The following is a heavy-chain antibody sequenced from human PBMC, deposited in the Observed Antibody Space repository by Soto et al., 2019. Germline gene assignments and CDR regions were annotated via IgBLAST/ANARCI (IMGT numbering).Heavy chain of an antibody. CDR2: MNPNSGNT. Sequence: ASVKVSCKASGYTFTSYDINWVRQATGQGLEWMGWMNPNSGNTGYAQKFQGRVTMTRNTSISTAYMELSSLRSEDTAVYYCATLRVFPGSTYYDFWSGYFDAFDIWGQGTMVTVS. J-gene: IGHJ3*02. CDR1: GYTFTSYD. D-gene: IGHD3-3*01. CDR3: ATLRVFPGSTYYDFWSGYFDAFDI. V-gene: IGHV1-8*02.